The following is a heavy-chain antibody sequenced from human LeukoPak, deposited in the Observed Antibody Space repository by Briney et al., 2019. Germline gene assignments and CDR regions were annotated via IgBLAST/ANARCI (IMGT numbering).Heavy chain of an antibody. J-gene: IGHJ4*02. Sequence: ASVTVSCKACGYTFTGCFMHWVRQAPGQGLEWMGWINPNSGGTNYAQKFQGRVTMTRDTSISTAYMELSRLRSDDTAVYYCARVQDLQPSLNTEYCFDYWGQGTLVTVSS. CDR3: ARVQDLQPSLNTEYCFDY. CDR1: GYTFTGCF. V-gene: IGHV1-2*02. D-gene: IGHD1-1*01. CDR2: INPNSGGT.